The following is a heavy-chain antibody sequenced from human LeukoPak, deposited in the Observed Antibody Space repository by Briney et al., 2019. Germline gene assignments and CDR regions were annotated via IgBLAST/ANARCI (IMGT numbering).Heavy chain of an antibody. CDR2: INPNSGGT. CDR3: ARVLGYYDSSGYGY. Sequence: ASVKVSCKASRYTFTGYYMHWVRQAPGQGLEWMGWINPNSGGTNYAQKFQGRVTMTRDTSISTAYMELSRLRSDDTAVYYCARVLGYYDSSGYGYWGQGTLVTVSS. D-gene: IGHD3-22*01. J-gene: IGHJ4*02. V-gene: IGHV1-2*02. CDR1: RYTFTGYY.